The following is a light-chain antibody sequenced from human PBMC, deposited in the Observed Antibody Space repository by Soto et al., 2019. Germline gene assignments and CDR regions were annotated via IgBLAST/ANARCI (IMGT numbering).Light chain of an antibody. CDR3: QQRRNWPSYT. CDR2: DAT. Sequence: EIVLTQSPATLSWSPGERATLSCRASQSVSSYLAWYQQKRGQAPRLLIYDATNRAAGIPARFSGSGSGTDLTLTISSLDPEDFAVYYCQQRRNWPSYTFGQGTKLEIK. J-gene: IGKJ2*01. V-gene: IGKV3-11*01. CDR1: QSVSSY.